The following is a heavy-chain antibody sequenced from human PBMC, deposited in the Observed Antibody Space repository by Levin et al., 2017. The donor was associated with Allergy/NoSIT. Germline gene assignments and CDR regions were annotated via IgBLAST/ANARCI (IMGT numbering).Heavy chain of an antibody. J-gene: IGHJ6*02. D-gene: IGHD3-3*01. CDR2: INHSGST. CDR1: GGSFSGYY. V-gene: IGHV4-34*01. Sequence: SQTLSLTCAVYGGSFSGYYWSWIRQPPGKGLEWIGEINHSGSTNYNPSLKSRVTISVDTSKNQFSLKLSSVTAADTAVYYCARAPGGGDFWSGYRGYYYYGMDVWGQGTTVTVSS. CDR3: ARAPGGGDFWSGYRGYYYYGMDV.